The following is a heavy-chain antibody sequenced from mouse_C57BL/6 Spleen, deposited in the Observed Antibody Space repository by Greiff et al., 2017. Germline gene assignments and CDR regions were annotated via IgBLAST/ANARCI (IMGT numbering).Heavy chain of an antibody. D-gene: IGHD2-5*01. V-gene: IGHV1-69*01. Sequence: VQLQQPGAELVMPGASVKLSCKASGYTFTSYWMHWVKQRPGQGLEWIGEIDPSDSYTNYNQKFKGKSTLTVDKSSSTAYMQLSSLTSEDSAVYYCARGLSNYPYYFDYWGQGTTLTVSS. CDR1: GYTFTSYW. J-gene: IGHJ2*01. CDR3: ARGLSNYPYYFDY. CDR2: IDPSDSYT.